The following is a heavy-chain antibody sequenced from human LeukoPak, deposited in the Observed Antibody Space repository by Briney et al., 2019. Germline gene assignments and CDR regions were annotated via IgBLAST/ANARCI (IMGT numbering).Heavy chain of an antibody. V-gene: IGHV3-64D*09. CDR2: ISINGGST. CDR1: GFTFSSYD. D-gene: IGHD5-12*01. CDR3: VNDGSGGYDHDY. J-gene: IGHJ4*02. Sequence: GGSLRLPCSASGFTFSSYDMYWVRQAPGKGLEYVSAISINGGSTYYADSVKGRFTISRDNSKNTLYLQMSSLRVEDTAVYYCVNDGSGGYDHDYWGQGTLVTVSS.